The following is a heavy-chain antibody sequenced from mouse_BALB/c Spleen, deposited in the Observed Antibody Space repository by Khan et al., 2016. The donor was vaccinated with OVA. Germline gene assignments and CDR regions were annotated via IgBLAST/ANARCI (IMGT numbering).Heavy chain of an antibody. D-gene: IGHD1-1*01. CDR1: GYSITSDYA. CDR2: ISYSGNT. J-gene: IGHJ2*01. CDR3: ARVYGGDFDY. Sequence: EVELVESGPGLVKPSQSLSLTCTVTGYSITSDYAWNWLRQFPGNKLEWMGFISYSGNTKYNPSLKSRFSITRDTSKNQFFLHLNSVTIEDTATYYCARVYGGDFDYWGQGTTLTVSS. V-gene: IGHV3-2*02.